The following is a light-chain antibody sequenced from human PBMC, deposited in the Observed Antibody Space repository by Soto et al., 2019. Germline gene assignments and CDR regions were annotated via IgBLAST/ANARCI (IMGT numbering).Light chain of an antibody. Sequence: ENVLTQSPGTLSLSPGERATLSCRASQSVSSSLLAWYQQKPGQTPRLLIYGASSRATGIPDRFSGSGSGTDFTLTISNLEPEDVAVYYCQQYGRPWTFGQGTKLEIK. CDR1: QSVSSSL. CDR2: GAS. CDR3: QQYGRPWT. V-gene: IGKV3-20*01. J-gene: IGKJ1*01.